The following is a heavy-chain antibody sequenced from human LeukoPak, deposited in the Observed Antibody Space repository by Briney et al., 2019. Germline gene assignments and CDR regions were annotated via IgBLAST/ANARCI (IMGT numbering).Heavy chain of an antibody. CDR3: ARVGCSSTSCYNFDY. Sequence: SVKVSCKASGGTFSSYAISWVRQAPGQGLEWMGGIIPIFGTANYAQKFQGRVTITADESTSTAYMELSSLRSEDTAVYYCARVGCSSTSCYNFDYWGQGTLLTVSS. CDR2: IIPIFGTA. V-gene: IGHV1-69*01. CDR1: GGTFSSYA. J-gene: IGHJ4*02. D-gene: IGHD2-2*02.